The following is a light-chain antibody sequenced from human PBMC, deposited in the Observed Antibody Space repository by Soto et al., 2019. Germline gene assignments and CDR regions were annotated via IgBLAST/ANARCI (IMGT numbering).Light chain of an antibody. V-gene: IGKV3-15*01. J-gene: IGKJ1*01. CDR3: QQYNKWPRT. CDR1: QSISSN. CDR2: GAS. Sequence: EIVMTQSPATLSLSPGERATLSCRARQSISSNVAWYQQKPGQAPRFLMYGASTRATGTPARFSGSGSGTEFTLTISSLQSEDFAVYYCQQYNKWPRTFGQGTKVEV.